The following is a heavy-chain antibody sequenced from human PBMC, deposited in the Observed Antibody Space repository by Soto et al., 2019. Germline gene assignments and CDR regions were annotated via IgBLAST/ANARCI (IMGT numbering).Heavy chain of an antibody. Sequence: EVQLLESGGGLVQPGGSLRLSCAASGFTFSSYAMSWVRQAPGKGLEWVSAISGSGGSTYYADSVKGRFTISRDNSKNTLYLQMNSLRAEDTAVYYCAEDNGAYYSKGYFDYWGQGTLVTVSS. V-gene: IGHV3-23*01. CDR2: ISGSGGST. CDR3: AEDNGAYYSKGYFDY. D-gene: IGHD3-10*01. CDR1: GFTFSSYA. J-gene: IGHJ4*02.